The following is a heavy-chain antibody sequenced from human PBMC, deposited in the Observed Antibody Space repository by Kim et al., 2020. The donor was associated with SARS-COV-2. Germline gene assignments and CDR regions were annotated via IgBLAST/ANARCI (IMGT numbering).Heavy chain of an antibody. Sequence: GGSLRLSCAASAFTFSTYGMHWVRQAPGKGLEWVALSWYAGSNKYSADSVKGRFTISPDNSKRTLYLQMNSLSAQDPALHYCPRVLFLQWPSSYYFDYWG. D-gene: IGHD4-4*01. CDR3: PRVLFLQWPSSYYFDY. J-gene: IGHJ4*01. CDR1: AFTFSTYG. CDR2: SWYAGSNK. V-gene: IGHV3-33*01.